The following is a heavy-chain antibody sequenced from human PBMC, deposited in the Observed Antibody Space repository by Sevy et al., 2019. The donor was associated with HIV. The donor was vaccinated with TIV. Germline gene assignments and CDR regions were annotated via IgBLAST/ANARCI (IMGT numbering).Heavy chain of an antibody. CDR2: INPSGGST. CDR3: ARVNRWWEQPLGYCSGGSCYPNEEYFQH. J-gene: IGHJ1*01. Sequence: ASVKVSCKASGYTFTSYYMHWVRQAPGQGLEWMGIINPSGGSTSYAQKFQGRVTMTRDTSTSTVYRELSSLRSEDTAVYYCARVNRWWEQPLGYCSGGSCYPNEEYFQHWGQGTLVTVSS. CDR1: GYTFTSYY. D-gene: IGHD2-15*01. V-gene: IGHV1-46*03.